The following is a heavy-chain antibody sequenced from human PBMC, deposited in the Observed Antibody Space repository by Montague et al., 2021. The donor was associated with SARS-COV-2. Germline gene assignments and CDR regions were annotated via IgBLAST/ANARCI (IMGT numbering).Heavy chain of an antibody. CDR3: ARGRVVVPTTRNWFDP. V-gene: IGHV4-31*03. D-gene: IGHD2-2*01. Sequence: TLSLTCTVSGGSISSGGYYWSWIRQHPGKGLEWIGYIYYSGSTYYNPSLKSRLTISVDTSKNRFSLKLSSVTAADTARYYCARGRVVVPTTRNWFDPWGQGTLVTVSS. J-gene: IGHJ5*02. CDR1: GGSISSGGYY. CDR2: IYYSGST.